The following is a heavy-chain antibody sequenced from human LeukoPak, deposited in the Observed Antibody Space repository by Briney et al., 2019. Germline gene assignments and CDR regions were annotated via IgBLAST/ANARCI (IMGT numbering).Heavy chain of an antibody. D-gene: IGHD2-21*01. V-gene: IGHV3-21*01. CDR2: ISSSSSYI. J-gene: IGHJ4*02. Sequence: GGSLRLSCAASGFTLSSYSMNWVRQAPGKGLEWVSSISSSSSYIYYADSVKGRFTISRDNAKNPLYLQMNSLRAEDTAVYYCATLAYCGGDCYKPPFDYWGQGTLVTVSS. CDR1: GFTLSSYS. CDR3: ATLAYCGGDCYKPPFDY.